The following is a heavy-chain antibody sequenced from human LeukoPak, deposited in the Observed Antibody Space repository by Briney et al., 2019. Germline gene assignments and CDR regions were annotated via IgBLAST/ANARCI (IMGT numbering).Heavy chain of an antibody. D-gene: IGHD2-2*01. CDR2: IWYDGSNK. CDR3: AREKGREYCSSTSCYADGWFDP. V-gene: IGHV3-33*01. J-gene: IGHJ5*02. Sequence: GRSLRLSCAASGFTFSSYGMHWVRQAPGKGLEWVAVIWYDGSNKYYADSVKGRFTISRDNSKNTLYLQMHSLRAEDTAVYYCAREKGREYCSSTSCYADGWFDPWGQGTLVTVSS. CDR1: GFTFSSYG.